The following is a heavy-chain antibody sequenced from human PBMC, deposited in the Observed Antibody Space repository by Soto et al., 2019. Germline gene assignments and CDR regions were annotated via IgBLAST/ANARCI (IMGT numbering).Heavy chain of an antibody. J-gene: IGHJ4*02. D-gene: IGHD1-26*01. Sequence: QVQLVQSGAEVKKPGSSVKVSCEASGGTFNTYTINWVRQAPGRGLEWVGQIIPLYDSVNYGENFQGRVKITADKSTKIAYMELSSLRSEDTALDYCASWRSYSGSYCFDFWGQGTLVTVSS. CDR2: IIPLYDSV. V-gene: IGHV1-69*06. CDR1: GGTFNTYT. CDR3: ASWRSYSGSYCFDF.